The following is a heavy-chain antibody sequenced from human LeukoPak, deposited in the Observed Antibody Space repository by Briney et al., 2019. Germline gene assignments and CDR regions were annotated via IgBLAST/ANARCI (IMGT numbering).Heavy chain of an antibody. CDR1: GFTFSTYN. Sequence: GGSLRLSCAASGFTFSTYNMNWVRQAPGKGLEWVSAVSGTDGRTYYAAFVKGRFTIYRDNSKNTLYLQMNSLRAEDTAVYYCARCHSYFDYWGQGTLVTVSS. CDR2: VSGTDGRT. J-gene: IGHJ4*02. CDR3: ARCHSYFDY. V-gene: IGHV3-23*01.